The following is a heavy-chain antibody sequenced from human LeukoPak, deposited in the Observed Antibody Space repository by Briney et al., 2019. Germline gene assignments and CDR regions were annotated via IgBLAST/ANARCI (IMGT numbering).Heavy chain of an antibody. CDR3: ARATGSGPLYFDL. Sequence: SETLSLTCTVSGGSISSSSYYWSWIRQPPGKGLEWIGYIYYSGSTNYNPSLKSRVTISVDTSKNQFSLKLSSVTAADTAVYYCARATGSGPLYFDLWGRGTLVTVSS. CDR1: GGSISSSSYY. J-gene: IGHJ2*01. CDR2: IYYSGST. D-gene: IGHD6-25*01. V-gene: IGHV4-61*01.